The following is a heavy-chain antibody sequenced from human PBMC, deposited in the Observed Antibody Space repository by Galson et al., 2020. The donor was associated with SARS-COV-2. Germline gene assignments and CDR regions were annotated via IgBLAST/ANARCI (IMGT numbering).Heavy chain of an antibody. V-gene: IGHV3-11*04. CDR2: ISSSGSYI. Sequence: NSGGSLRLSCADSGFTFSDYFMSWVRQAPGKGLEWVSYISSSGSYINYADSVKGRFTISRDNAKNSLNLQMNSLIVEDTAVYYCARVGDCSGGICYGAEYFQHWGQGTLVTVSS. D-gene: IGHD2-15*01. J-gene: IGHJ1*01. CDR1: GFTFSDYF. CDR3: ARVGDCSGGICYGAEYFQH.